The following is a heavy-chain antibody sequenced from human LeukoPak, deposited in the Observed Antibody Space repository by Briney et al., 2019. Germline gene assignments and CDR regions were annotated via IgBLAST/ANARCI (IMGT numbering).Heavy chain of an antibody. D-gene: IGHD1-1*01. J-gene: IGHJ4*02. CDR2: INDGGNRK. CDR1: GFTFSTCG. CDR3: AKGPERGTFDF. Sequence: GGSLRLSCAASGFTFSTCGMHWVRQAPGKGLEWVAFINDGGNRKDYADSVQGRLTISRDTSKNILYLQMNSLRVEDTAVYYCAKGPERGTFDFWGQGTLVTVSS. V-gene: IGHV3-30*02.